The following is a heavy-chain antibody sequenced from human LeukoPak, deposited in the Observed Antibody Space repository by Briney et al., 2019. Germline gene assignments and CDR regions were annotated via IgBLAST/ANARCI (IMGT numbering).Heavy chain of an antibody. CDR1: GYTFSDYF. Sequence: ASVKVSCKASGYTFSDYFMHWVRQAPGQGLEWIGRINPNSGGTNYAQKFQGRVTMTRDTSISTAYMELSRLRSDDTAVYYCARERGYSSSWYLLWGQGTLVTVSS. D-gene: IGHD6-13*01. CDR2: INPNSGGT. CDR3: ARERGYSSSWYLL. V-gene: IGHV1-2*06. J-gene: IGHJ4*02.